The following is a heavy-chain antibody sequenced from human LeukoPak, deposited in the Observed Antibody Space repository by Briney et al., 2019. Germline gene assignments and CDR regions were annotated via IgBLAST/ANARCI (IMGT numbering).Heavy chain of an antibody. Sequence: GRSLRLSCAASGFTFSTSAMSWVRQAPVKGLEWVSAISGSGRSTYYADSVKGRFTISRDNSKNTLYLQMNSLRAEDTAVYYCAKAEVGARLLFFDYWGQGTLVTVSS. CDR1: GFTFSTSA. J-gene: IGHJ4*02. CDR3: AKAEVGARLLFFDY. V-gene: IGHV3-23*01. CDR2: ISGSGRST. D-gene: IGHD1-26*01.